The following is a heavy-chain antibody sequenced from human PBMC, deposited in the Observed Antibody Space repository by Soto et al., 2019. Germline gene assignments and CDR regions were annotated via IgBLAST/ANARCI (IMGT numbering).Heavy chain of an antibody. CDR2: INPYNGNT. J-gene: IGHJ4*02. Sequence: ASVKVSCKASGYTFTSYGISWVRQAPGQGLEWMGWINPYNGNTNYAQKLQGRVTMTTDTSTSTAYMELSSLRSEDTAVYYCARGGEGHYFDYWGQGTLVTVSS. CDR1: GYTFTSYG. V-gene: IGHV1-18*01. D-gene: IGHD3-10*01. CDR3: ARGGEGHYFDY.